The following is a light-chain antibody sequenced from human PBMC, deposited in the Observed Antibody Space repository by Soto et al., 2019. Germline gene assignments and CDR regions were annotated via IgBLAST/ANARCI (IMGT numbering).Light chain of an antibody. J-gene: IGKJ1*01. V-gene: IGKV3-15*01. CDR3: QQYNNWPPWT. Sequence: DIVLTQSPGTLSLSPGERATLSCRASQSVNSRLAWYQHKPGQAPRLLIYGASTRATGIPARFSGSGSGTEFTLTISSLQSEDFAVYYCQQYNNWPPWTFGQGTKVDIK. CDR2: GAS. CDR1: QSVNSR.